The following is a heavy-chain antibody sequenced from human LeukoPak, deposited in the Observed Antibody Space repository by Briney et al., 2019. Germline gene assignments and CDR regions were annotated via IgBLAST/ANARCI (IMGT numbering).Heavy chain of an antibody. V-gene: IGHV3-23*01. D-gene: IGHD3-9*01. CDR1: GFTFSSYA. CDR2: ISGSGGST. CDR3: ARDSYSDILTGYPDAFDI. J-gene: IGHJ3*02. Sequence: AGGSLRLSCAASGFTFSSYAMNWVRQAPGKGLEWVSSISGSGGSTYYADSVKGRFTISRDNAKNSLYLQMNSLRAEDTAVYYCARDSYSDILTGYPDAFDIWGQGTMVTVSS.